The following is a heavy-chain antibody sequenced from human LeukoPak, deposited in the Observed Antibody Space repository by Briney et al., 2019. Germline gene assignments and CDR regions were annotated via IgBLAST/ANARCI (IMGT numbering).Heavy chain of an antibody. D-gene: IGHD3-3*01. J-gene: IGHJ4*02. CDR3: ATDGYDFWSGYSLFDY. CDR2: ISGSGGST. CDR1: RVTLGSYA. V-gene: IGHV3-23*01. Sequence: GGSRSLSCAPSRVTLGSYAMSWVRQAAGKGLDWVLSISGSGGSTYYADSVKGRFTISRDNSNNTLYLQMNSMRAEHTAVYYCATDGYDFWSGYSLFDYWGQGTLVTVSS.